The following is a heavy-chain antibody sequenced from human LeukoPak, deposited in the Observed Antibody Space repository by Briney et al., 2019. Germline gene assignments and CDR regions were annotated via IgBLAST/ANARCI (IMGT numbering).Heavy chain of an antibody. D-gene: IGHD4-23*01. CDR1: GYTFTSYG. CDR3: ARVRSPRFGAGGYFDY. Sequence: ASVKVSCKASGYTFTSYGISWVRQAPGQGLVWMGWISAYNGNTNYAQKLQGRVTMTTDTSTSTAYMELRSLRSDDTAVYYCARVRSPRFGAGGYFDYWGQGTLVTVSS. V-gene: IGHV1-18*01. J-gene: IGHJ4*02. CDR2: ISAYNGNT.